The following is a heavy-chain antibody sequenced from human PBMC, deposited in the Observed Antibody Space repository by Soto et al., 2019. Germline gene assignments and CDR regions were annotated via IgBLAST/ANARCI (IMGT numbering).Heavy chain of an antibody. CDR2: ISSSGSTI. V-gene: IGHV3-48*03. CDR1: GFTFSSYE. CDR3: ASRYCSGGSCYSDGHDAFDI. D-gene: IGHD2-15*01. Sequence: PGGSLRLSCAASGFTFSSYEMNWVRQAPGKGLEWVSYISSSGSTIYYADSVKGRFTISRDNAKNSLYLQMNSLRAEDTAVYYCASRYCSGGSCYSDGHDAFDIWGQGTMVTVSS. J-gene: IGHJ3*02.